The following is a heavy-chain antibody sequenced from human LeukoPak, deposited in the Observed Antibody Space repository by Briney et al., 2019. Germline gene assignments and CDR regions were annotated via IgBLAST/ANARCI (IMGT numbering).Heavy chain of an antibody. CDR1: GLSVSSNY. CDR3: ARHDAFSYGKLAGRQYYYYMDV. V-gene: IGHV3-66*04. J-gene: IGHJ6*03. D-gene: IGHD5-18*01. CDR2: IYSDETT. Sequence: GGSLRLSCAASGLSVSSNYMRWVRQAPGKGLEWVALIYSDETTYCADSVKGRFTISRDNAKDSLFLQMNSLRAEDTAVYYCARHDAFSYGKLAGRQYYYYMDVWGKGTTVTVS.